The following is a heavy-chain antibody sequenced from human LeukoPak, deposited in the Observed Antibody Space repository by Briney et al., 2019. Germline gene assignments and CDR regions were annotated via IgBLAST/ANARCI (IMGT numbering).Heavy chain of an antibody. D-gene: IGHD3-10*01. V-gene: IGHV4-31*03. CDR3: ARAPHAVYGSGSYYNG. CDR1: GGSISSGGYY. J-gene: IGHJ4*02. CDR2: IYYSGST. Sequence: PSETLSLTCTVSGGSISSGGYYWSWIRQHPGKGLEWIGYIYYSGSTYCNPSLKSRVTISVDTSKNQFSLKLSSVTAADTAVYYCARAPHAVYGSGSYYNGWGQGTLVTVSS.